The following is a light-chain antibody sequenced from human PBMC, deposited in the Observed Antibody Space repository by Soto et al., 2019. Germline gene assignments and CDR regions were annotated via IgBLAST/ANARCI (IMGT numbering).Light chain of an antibody. Sequence: DIVMTQSPDSLAVSLGERATINCKSSQSILFSSNNKNYLTWYQQKPGQPPKPLIYWASTRESGVPDRFSGSGSGTDFTLTISRLQAEDGAVYYCQQYYSTPVTFGGGTKVEIK. CDR1: QSILFSSNNKNY. V-gene: IGKV4-1*01. CDR2: WAS. J-gene: IGKJ4*01. CDR3: QQYYSTPVT.